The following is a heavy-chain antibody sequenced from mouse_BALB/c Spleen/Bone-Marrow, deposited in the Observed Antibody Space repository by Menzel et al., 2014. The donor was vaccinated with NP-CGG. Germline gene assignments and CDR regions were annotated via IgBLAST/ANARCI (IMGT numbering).Heavy chain of an antibody. CDR3: ARSSDYDGFAY. D-gene: IGHD2-4*01. CDR1: GYTFXSYW. J-gene: IGHJ3*01. CDR2: INPSTGYT. V-gene: IGHV1-7*01. Sequence: VQLQQSGAELAKPGASVKMSCKASGYTFXSYWMHWVKQRPGQGLEWIGYINPSTGYTEYNQKFKDDATLTADKSSSTAYMQLSSLTSEDSAVYYCARSSDYDGFAYWGQGTLVTVSA.